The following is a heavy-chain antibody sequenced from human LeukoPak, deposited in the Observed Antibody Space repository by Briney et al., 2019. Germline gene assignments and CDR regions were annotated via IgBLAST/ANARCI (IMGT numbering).Heavy chain of an antibody. CDR1: GFTFSSYA. CDR3: ARSSDFWSGYYYYYYMDV. Sequence: GGSLRLSCAASGFTFSSYAMHWVRPAPGKGLEYVSAISSNGGSTYYANSVKGRFTISRDNSKNTLYLQMGSLRAEDMAVYYCARSSDFWSGYYYYYYMDVWGKGTTVTVSS. CDR2: ISSNGGST. V-gene: IGHV3-64*01. D-gene: IGHD3-3*01. J-gene: IGHJ6*03.